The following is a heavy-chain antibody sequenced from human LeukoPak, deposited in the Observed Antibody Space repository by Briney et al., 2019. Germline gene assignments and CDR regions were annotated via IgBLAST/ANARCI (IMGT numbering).Heavy chain of an antibody. J-gene: IGHJ5*02. D-gene: IGHD3-10*01. Sequence: PSETLSLTCTVSGGSISSYYWSWIRQPARTALERVGRIYTSGTITYNPSLKSRVTMSVDTSKNQFSLKLSSVTAADTAVYYCARDSGTTGEVKFDPWGQGTLVTVSS. CDR3: ARDSGTTGEVKFDP. CDR2: IYTSGTI. CDR1: GGSISSYY. V-gene: IGHV4-4*07.